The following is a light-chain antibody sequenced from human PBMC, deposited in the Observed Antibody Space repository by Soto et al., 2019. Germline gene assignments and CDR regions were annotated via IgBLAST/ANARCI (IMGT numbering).Light chain of an antibody. V-gene: IGKV4-1*01. CDR3: QQYDSPPRT. J-gene: IGKJ1*01. CDR2: WAS. CDR1: QSVLYSSNNKNY. Sequence: DIVMTQSPDSLAVSLGERATIKCKSSQSVLYSSNNKNYLAWYQQKPGQPPKLLIYWASTRESGVPDRFSGSGSATDFTLTISSLQAEDAAVYYCQQYDSPPRTFGQGTKVEIK.